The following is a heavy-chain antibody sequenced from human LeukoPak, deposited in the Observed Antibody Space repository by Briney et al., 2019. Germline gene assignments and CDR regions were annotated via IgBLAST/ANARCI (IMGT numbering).Heavy chain of an antibody. D-gene: IGHD5-24*01. J-gene: IGHJ4*02. CDR1: GGTFSSYA. Sequence: SVKVSCKASGGTFSSYAISWVRQAPGQGLEWMGGIIPIFGTANYAQKFQGRVTLTADESTSTAYMELSSLRSEDTAVYYCARDSGDGYNYLDYWGQGTLVTVSS. V-gene: IGHV1-69*13. CDR2: IIPIFGTA. CDR3: ARDSGDGYNYLDY.